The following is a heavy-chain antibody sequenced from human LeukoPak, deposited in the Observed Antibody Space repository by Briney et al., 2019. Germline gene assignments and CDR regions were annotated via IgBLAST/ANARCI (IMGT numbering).Heavy chain of an antibody. CDR1: GFTFSSYA. V-gene: IGHV3-23*01. J-gene: IGHJ3*02. CDR2: ITGSGSVT. CDR3: ARDLNFGTDAFEI. Sequence: GGSLRLSCAASGFTFSSYAMSWVRQAPGKGLEWVSAITGSGSVTYCADSVKGRFTISRDNSRNTLYLKMNSLRAEDTAVYYCARDLNFGTDAFEIWGQGTMVTVS. D-gene: IGHD3-10*01.